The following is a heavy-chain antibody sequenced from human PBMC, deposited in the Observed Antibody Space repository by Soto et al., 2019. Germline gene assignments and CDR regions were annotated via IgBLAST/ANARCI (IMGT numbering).Heavy chain of an antibody. Sequence: SETLSLTCAVSGHSISSAYNWGWFRQPPGKGLEWLGTIYQSGSTYYNPSLKSRITISVDTSKNQFSLKLRSVTAADTAVYFCARLTVTHESDYWGQGTLVTVSS. D-gene: IGHD4-17*01. J-gene: IGHJ4*02. V-gene: IGHV4-38-2*01. CDR1: GHSISSAYN. CDR3: ARLTVTHESDY. CDR2: IYQSGST.